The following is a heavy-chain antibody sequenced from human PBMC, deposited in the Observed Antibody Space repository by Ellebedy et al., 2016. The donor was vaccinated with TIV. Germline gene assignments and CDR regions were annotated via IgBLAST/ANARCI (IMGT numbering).Heavy chain of an antibody. V-gene: IGHV1-46*01. D-gene: IGHD6-19*01. Sequence: AASVKVSCKASGYTFTSHYMHWVRQAPGQGLEWMGVINPSGGSTSYTQKFQGRVTMTRNTSTSTVYMELSRLKSDDTAVYYCARDSRQWLEEYYYDYWGQGTLVIVSS. CDR1: GYTFTSHY. CDR2: INPSGGST. J-gene: IGHJ4*02. CDR3: ARDSRQWLEEYYYDY.